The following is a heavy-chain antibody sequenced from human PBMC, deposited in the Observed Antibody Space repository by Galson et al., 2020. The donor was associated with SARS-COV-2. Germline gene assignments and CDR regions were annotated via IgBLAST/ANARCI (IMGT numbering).Heavy chain of an antibody. CDR1: EFTFNRHW. V-gene: IGHV3-74*01. CDR3: AATGGYCTSTSCYGGGWWFDP. D-gene: IGHD2-2*01. Sequence: ALHGESLKISCAASEFTFNRHWMHWVRQAPGKGLVWVSRIHSDGSSTTYAESVKGRFTISRDNAKNTLYLQMNSLRVEDTAVYYCAATGGYCTSTSCYGGGWWFDPWGQGTLVTVSS. CDR2: IHSDGSST. J-gene: IGHJ5*02.